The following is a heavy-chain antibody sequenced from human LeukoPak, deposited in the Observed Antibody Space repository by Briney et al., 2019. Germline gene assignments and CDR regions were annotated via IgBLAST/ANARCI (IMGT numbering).Heavy chain of an antibody. J-gene: IGHJ4*02. CDR1: GFTFSTYS. Sequence: GGSLRLSCAASGFTFSTYSMNWVRRAPGKGLEWVSYISRSSSNMYYADSVKGRFTISRDNAKNSLYLQMNSLRDEDTAVYYCARESRWQVDYWGQGTLVTVSS. D-gene: IGHD5-24*01. CDR3: ARESRWQVDY. V-gene: IGHV3-48*02. CDR2: ISRSSSNM.